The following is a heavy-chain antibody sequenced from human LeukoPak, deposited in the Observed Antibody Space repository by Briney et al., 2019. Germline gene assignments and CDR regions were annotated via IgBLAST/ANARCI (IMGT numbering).Heavy chain of an antibody. CDR1: GCTFSSYA. V-gene: IGHV3-23*01. CDR2: ISPSGGNT. CDR3: AKRGDSSGDSKHFDD. Sequence: GGSLRLSCAASGCTFSSYAMSWVRQAPGKGLEWVSLISPSGGNTYYADSVRGRFTISRDNSKNTLHLQMSSLRAEDTALYCCAKRGDSSGDSKHFDDWGQGTLVTVSS. J-gene: IGHJ4*02. D-gene: IGHD3-22*01.